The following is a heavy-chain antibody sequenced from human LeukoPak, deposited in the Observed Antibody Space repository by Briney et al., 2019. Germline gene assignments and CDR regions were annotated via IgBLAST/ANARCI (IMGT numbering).Heavy chain of an antibody. CDR2: IHYSGST. CDR1: GGSITSRTYY. D-gene: IGHD2-8*02. CDR3: TRVDCTVVTCYTFDY. Sequence: PSETLSLTCTVSGGSITSRTYYWGWLRQPPGKGLEWIGSIHYSGSTYYSPSLKSRVTISVDTSKNQFSLMLRSVTAADTAVYSSTRVDCTVVTCYTFDYGGPETLVIVSS. V-gene: IGHV4-39*07. J-gene: IGHJ4*02.